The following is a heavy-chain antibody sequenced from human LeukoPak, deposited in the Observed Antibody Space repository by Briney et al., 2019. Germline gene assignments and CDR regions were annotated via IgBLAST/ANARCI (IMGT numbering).Heavy chain of an antibody. J-gene: IGHJ4*02. CDR2: IYYSGST. CDR1: GGSISSSSYY. Sequence: SETLSLTCTVSGGSISSSSYYWGWIRQPPGKGLEWIGYIYYSGSTNYNPSLKSRVTISVDTSKNQFSLKLSSVTAADTAVYYCARVYSTSWRYFDYWGQGTLVTVSS. D-gene: IGHD2-2*01. V-gene: IGHV4-61*05. CDR3: ARVYSTSWRYFDY.